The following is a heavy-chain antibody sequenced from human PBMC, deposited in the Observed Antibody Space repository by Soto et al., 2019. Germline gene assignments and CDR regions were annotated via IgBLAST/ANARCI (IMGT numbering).Heavy chain of an antibody. V-gene: IGHV1-8*01. Sequence: ASVKVSCKASGYTFTNNYVSWVQQSTVQGLEWMGWMNPGSGDTGYAQKFQGRVTMTRDISIATAYMELNSLTSEDTAIYYCARMESFGSLNWFDPWGQGTLVTVSS. CDR2: MNPGSGDT. CDR3: ARMESFGSLNWFDP. J-gene: IGHJ5*02. D-gene: IGHD5-18*01. CDR1: GYTFTNNY.